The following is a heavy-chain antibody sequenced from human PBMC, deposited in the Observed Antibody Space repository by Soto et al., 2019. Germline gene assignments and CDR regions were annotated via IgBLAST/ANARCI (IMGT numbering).Heavy chain of an antibody. CDR2: ISYDGSNK. J-gene: IGHJ4*02. CDR3: AKDGVYYDFWSGYYRGYYFDY. CDR1: GFTFSSYG. Sequence: QVQLVESGGGVVQPGRSLRLSCAASGFTFSSYGMHWVRQAPGKWLEWVAVISYDGSNKYYADSVKGRFTISRDNSKNTLYLQMNSLRAEDTAVYYCAKDGVYYDFWSGYYRGYYFDYWGQGTLVTVSS. D-gene: IGHD3-3*01. V-gene: IGHV3-30*18.